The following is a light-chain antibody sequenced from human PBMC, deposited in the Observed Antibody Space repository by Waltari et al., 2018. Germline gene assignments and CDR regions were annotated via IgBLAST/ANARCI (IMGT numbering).Light chain of an antibody. CDR3: CSYAGSSTPVV. V-gene: IGLV2-23*02. J-gene: IGLJ2*01. CDR2: DVI. Sequence: QSALTQPASVSGSPGQSITLSCTGTSSDVGAYNYVSWYQQHPGKAPKIILYDVIKRPSGVSNRFSGSKSGNTASLTISGLQAEDEADYYCCSYAGSSTPVVSGGGTKLTVL. CDR1: SSDVGAYNY.